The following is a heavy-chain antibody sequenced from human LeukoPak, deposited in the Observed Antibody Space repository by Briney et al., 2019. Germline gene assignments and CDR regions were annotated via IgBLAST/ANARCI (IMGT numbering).Heavy chain of an antibody. Sequence: SQTLSLTCVISGDSIFSTSAAWNWIRQSPSRGLEWLGRTYHRSQWYNDYAISVKSRITINPDTPKNQSSLQLNAVTPDDTAVYYCARSQGSSGDNWFDPWGQGTLVTVSS. D-gene: IGHD6-6*01. V-gene: IGHV6-1*01. CDR3: ARSQGSSGDNWFDP. J-gene: IGHJ5*02. CDR1: GDSIFSTSAA. CDR2: TYHRSQWYN.